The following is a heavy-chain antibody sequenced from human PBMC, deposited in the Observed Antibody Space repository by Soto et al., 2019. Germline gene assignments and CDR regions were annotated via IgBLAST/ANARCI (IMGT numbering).Heavy chain of an antibody. CDR1: GYSFTSYW. CDR3: ASQEMATKNVDAFDI. CDR2: IYPGDSDT. J-gene: IGHJ3*02. Sequence: GESLKISCKGSGYSFTSYWIGWVRQMPGKGLKWMGIIYPGDSDTRYSPSFQGQVTSSAGKSISTAYLQWSSLKASDSAMYYCASQEMATKNVDAFDIWGQGTMVTVSS. V-gene: IGHV5-51*01. D-gene: IGHD5-12*01.